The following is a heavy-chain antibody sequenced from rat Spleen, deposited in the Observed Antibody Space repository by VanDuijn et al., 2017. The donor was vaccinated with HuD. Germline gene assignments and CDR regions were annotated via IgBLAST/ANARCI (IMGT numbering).Heavy chain of an antibody. J-gene: IGHJ2*01. Sequence: EVQLVESGGDLVQPGRSLKLSCAASGFTFSNYGMAWVRQAPKKGLEWVTYINYDGGSTYYRDSVKGRFTFSRDNAKSTLNLQMDSLRSEDTATYYCSTAGSGLDYYYAGGFDYWGQGVMVTVSS. CDR3: STAGSGLDYYYAGGFDY. CDR2: INYDGGST. CDR1: GFTFSNYG. D-gene: IGHD1-6*01. V-gene: IGHV5-20*01.